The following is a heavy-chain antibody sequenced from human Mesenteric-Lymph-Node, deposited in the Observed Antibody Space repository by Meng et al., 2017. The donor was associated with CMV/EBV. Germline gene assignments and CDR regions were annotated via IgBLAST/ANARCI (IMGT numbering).Heavy chain of an antibody. J-gene: IGHJ6*02. CDR1: GGSVSSNSYY. CDR3: ARERNYPMDV. Sequence: SETLSLTCTVSGGSVSSNSYYWGWIRQPPGKGLEWIGTISYSGSTFYYPSLKSRVTMSLDTSKNQFSLKLSSVTAADTAVYYCARERNYPMDVWGQGTTVTVSS. D-gene: IGHD1-7*01. CDR2: ISYSGST. V-gene: IGHV4-39*07.